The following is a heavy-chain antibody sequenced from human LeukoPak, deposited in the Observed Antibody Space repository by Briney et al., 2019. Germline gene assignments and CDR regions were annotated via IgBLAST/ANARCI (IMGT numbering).Heavy chain of an antibody. CDR3: AKSYIGKDGYSYFEY. Sequence: SETLSLTCTVSGGFEDRLSWNWIRQPAGKGLEWIWRIYTYGTSSYNPSLKSRVSMSVDTSKNQFSLKVKSVTAADTAVYYCAKSYIGKDGYSYFEYWGQGIAVTVSS. CDR2: IYTYGTS. J-gene: IGHJ4*02. V-gene: IGHV4-4*07. CDR1: GGFEDRLS. D-gene: IGHD5-24*01.